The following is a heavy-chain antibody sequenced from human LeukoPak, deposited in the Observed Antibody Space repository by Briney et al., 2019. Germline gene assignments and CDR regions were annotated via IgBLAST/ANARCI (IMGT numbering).Heavy chain of an antibody. D-gene: IGHD6-13*01. V-gene: IGHV6-1*01. CDR3: ARGAAGTGRNWFDP. Sequence: SQTLSLTCAISGDSASSNSAAWIWIRQSPSRGLEWLGRTYYRSKWYNDYAVSVKSRITINPDTSKNQFSLQLNSVTPEDTAVYYCARGAAGTGRNWFDPWGQGTLVTVSS. CDR1: GDSASSNSAA. CDR2: TYYRSKWYN. J-gene: IGHJ5*02.